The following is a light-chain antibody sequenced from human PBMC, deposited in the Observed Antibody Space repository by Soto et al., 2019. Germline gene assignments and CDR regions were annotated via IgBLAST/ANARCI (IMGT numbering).Light chain of an antibody. J-gene: IGKJ1*01. CDR3: QQYGGSPRT. Sequence: ETVLPQSPGTLSLSPGERATLSCRASQTVSSSLAWYQQKPGQAPRLLISGASSRAADIPDRFSGSGSGTDFTLTINRLEPEDFAVYYCQQYGGSPRTFGQGTKVDIK. CDR2: GAS. V-gene: IGKV3-20*01. CDR1: QTVSSS.